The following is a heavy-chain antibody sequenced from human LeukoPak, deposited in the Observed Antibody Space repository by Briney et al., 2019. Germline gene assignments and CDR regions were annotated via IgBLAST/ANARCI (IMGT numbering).Heavy chain of an antibody. CDR3: ARDGWLRHNWFDP. CDR1: GGSISGYY. Sequence: SETLSLTCTVSGGSISGYYWGWLRQPPGKGLEWFGSIFRSGTTYYNPSLRSRVTISVDTSKNQFSLKLSSVTAADTAVYYCARDGWLRHNWFDPWGQGTLVTVSS. J-gene: IGHJ5*02. CDR2: IFRSGTT. V-gene: IGHV4-38-2*02. D-gene: IGHD5-18*01.